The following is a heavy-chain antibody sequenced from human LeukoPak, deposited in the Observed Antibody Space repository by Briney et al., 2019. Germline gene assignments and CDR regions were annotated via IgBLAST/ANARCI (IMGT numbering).Heavy chain of an antibody. J-gene: IGHJ4*02. CDR3: TTAPASLDY. Sequence: PGGSLRLSCAASGFTFSNAWMSWVRKAPGKGLEWVGRIRSKTDGGATDYAAPVKGRFAISRDDSRNTLHLQMNNLKTEDTAVYYCTTAPASLDYWGQGTLVTVSS. CDR1: GFTFSNAW. V-gene: IGHV3-15*01. CDR2: IRSKTDGGAT.